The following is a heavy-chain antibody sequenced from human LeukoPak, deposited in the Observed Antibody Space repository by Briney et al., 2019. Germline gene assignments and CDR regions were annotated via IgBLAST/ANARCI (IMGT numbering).Heavy chain of an antibody. Sequence: PGGSLRVSCAASGFTFDDYAMQWVGQAPGKGMEWVSLISGDGGSTYYADSVKGGFTISRDNSKSSLYLQMNSLRTEDTALYYCAKPTRHQGAFDIWGQGTMVTVSS. CDR1: GFTFDDYA. CDR2: ISGDGGST. J-gene: IGHJ3*02. CDR3: AKPTRHQGAFDI. V-gene: IGHV3-43*02.